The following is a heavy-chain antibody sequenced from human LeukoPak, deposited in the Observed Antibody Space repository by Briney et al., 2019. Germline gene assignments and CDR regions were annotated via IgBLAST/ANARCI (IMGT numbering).Heavy chain of an antibody. D-gene: IGHD3-9*01. CDR2: IYYSGST. Sequence: SETLSLTCTVSGGSISSSSYYWGWIRQPPGKGLEWIGSIYYSGSTYYNPSLKSRVTISVDTSKNQFSLKLSSVTAADTAVYYCARQRLYFDWLLLDYWGQGTPVTVSS. CDR1: GGSISSSSYY. J-gene: IGHJ4*02. V-gene: IGHV4-39*01. CDR3: ARQRLYFDWLLLDY.